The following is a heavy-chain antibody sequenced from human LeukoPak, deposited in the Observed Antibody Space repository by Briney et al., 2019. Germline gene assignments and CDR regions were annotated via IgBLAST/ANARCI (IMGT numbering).Heavy chain of an antibody. D-gene: IGHD3-22*01. CDR1: GGTFSSYA. CDR3: ARNNPMYYYDSSGYPYGMDV. Sequence: SVKVSCKASGGTFSSYAISWVRQAPGQGLEWMGRIIPILGIANYAQKFQGRVTITADKSTSTAYMVLSSLRSEDTAVYYCARNNPMYYYDSSGYPYGMDVWGQGTTVTVSS. V-gene: IGHV1-69*04. CDR2: IIPILGIA. J-gene: IGHJ6*02.